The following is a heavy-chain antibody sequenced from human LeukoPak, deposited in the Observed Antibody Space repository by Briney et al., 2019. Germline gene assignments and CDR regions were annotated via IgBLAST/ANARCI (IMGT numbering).Heavy chain of an antibody. V-gene: IGHV7-4-1*02. Sequence: ASVKVSCKSSGYTFSSCGMYWVRQAPRQGLEWMGWINTNTGNPTYAQGFTGRFVFSLDVSVSTAYLQISSITAEATAVDYYGRGRSSTCIDWGEGTLVTVSS. J-gene: IGHJ4*02. D-gene: IGHD6-13*01. CDR2: INTNTGNP. CDR1: GYTFSSCG. CDR3: GRGRSSTCID.